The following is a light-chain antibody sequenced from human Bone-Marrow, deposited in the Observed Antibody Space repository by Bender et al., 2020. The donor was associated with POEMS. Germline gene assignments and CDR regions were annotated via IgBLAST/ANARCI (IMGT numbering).Light chain of an antibody. CDR3: AVWDDSLNGWV. V-gene: IGLV1-44*01. CDR1: SSNIGAHA. J-gene: IGLJ3*02. Sequence: QSVLTQPPSASGTPGQRVTLSCSGGSSNIGAHAVNWYQPLPGTAPKLLIYSSHRRPSEVPDRFSGSRSGTSASLAISGLQSEDEADYYCAVWDDSLNGWVVGGGTKLTVL. CDR2: SSH.